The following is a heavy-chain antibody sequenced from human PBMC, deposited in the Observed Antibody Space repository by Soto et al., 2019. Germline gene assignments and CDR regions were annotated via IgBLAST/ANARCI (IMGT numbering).Heavy chain of an antibody. J-gene: IGHJ3*02. D-gene: IGHD2-2*01. Sequence: GASVKVSCKASGYTFTSYGISWVRQAPGQGLEWMGWISAYNGNTNYAQKLQGRVTMTTDTSTSTAYMELSSLRSEDTAVYYCRYCSSTSCADAFDIWGQGTMVTVSS. V-gene: IGHV1-18*01. CDR1: GYTFTSYG. CDR2: ISAYNGNT. CDR3: RYCSSTSCADAFDI.